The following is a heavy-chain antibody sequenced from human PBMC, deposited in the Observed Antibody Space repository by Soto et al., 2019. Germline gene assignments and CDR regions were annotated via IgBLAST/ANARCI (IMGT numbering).Heavy chain of an antibody. CDR2: IWYDGSNK. CDR1: GFTFSSYG. V-gene: IGHV3-33*01. J-gene: IGHJ6*02. CDR3: ARSFRVGATMSHYGMDV. Sequence: GGSLRLSCAASGFTFSSYGMHWVRQAPGKGLEWVAVIWYDGSNKYYADSVKGRFTISRDNSKNTLYLQMNSLRAEDTAVYYCARSFRVGATMSHYGMDVWGQGTTVTVSS. D-gene: IGHD1-26*01.